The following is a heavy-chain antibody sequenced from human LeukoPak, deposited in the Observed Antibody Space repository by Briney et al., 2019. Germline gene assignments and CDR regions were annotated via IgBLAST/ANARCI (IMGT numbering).Heavy chain of an antibody. V-gene: IGHV5-51*01. D-gene: IGHD6-19*01. J-gene: IGHJ4*02. CDR2: IYPSDSPT. CDR3: ARHDSSGGSNFDY. CDR1: GYSFTTYW. Sequence: GESLKISCKGSGYSFTTYWIGWVRQMPGKGLEWMGIIYPSDSPTRYSPSFQGQVTISADKSISTAYLQWSSLKASDTAMYYCARHDSSGGSNFDYWGQGTLVTVSS.